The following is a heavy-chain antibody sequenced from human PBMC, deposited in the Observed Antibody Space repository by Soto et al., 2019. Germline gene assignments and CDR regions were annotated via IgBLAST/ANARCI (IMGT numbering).Heavy chain of an antibody. CDR1: GLTFTSYA. Sequence: EVQLLESGGGLVQPGGSLRLSCVASGLTFTSYAMSWVRQAPGKGLEWVSAISGSGGSTYYADSVKGRFTISRDNSKDTLYLQMNSLRAEDTAVYYCAKFQARSRDSSGQTGVVDYWGQGTLVTVSS. CDR3: AKFQARSRDSSGQTGVVDY. V-gene: IGHV3-23*01. CDR2: ISGSGGST. D-gene: IGHD3-22*01. J-gene: IGHJ4*02.